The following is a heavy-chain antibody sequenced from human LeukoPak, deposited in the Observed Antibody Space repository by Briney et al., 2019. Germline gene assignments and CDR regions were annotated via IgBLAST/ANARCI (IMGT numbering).Heavy chain of an antibody. CDR3: ARRISGSGSSTHRFDP. J-gene: IGHJ5*02. CDR2: ISGSGGST. Sequence: PGGSLRLSCAASGFTFSSYAMSWVRQAPGKGLEWVSAISGSGGSTYYADSVKGRFTISRDNSKNTLYLQMNSLRAEDTAVYYCARRISGSGSSTHRFDPWGQGTLVTVSS. D-gene: IGHD3-10*01. CDR1: GFTFSSYA. V-gene: IGHV3-23*01.